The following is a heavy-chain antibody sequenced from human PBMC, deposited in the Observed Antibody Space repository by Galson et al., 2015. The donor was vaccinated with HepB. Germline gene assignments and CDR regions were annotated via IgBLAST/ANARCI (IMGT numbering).Heavy chain of an antibody. Sequence: SVKVSCKASGNTFSGFSIAWVRQAPGQGLEWMGGIIPNFGTANYAQKFKGRSAITVDESARTAYLELRSLTSDDTAPYYCASQRCSDWEYFDYWGQGTLVTVSS. J-gene: IGHJ4*02. V-gene: IGHV1-69*13. CDR2: IIPNFGTA. CDR1: GNTFSGFS. CDR3: ASQRCSDWEYFDY. D-gene: IGHD6-19*01.